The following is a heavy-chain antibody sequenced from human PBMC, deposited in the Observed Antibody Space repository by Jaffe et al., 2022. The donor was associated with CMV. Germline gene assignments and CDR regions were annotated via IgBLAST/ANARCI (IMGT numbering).Heavy chain of an antibody. D-gene: IGHD2-15*01. J-gene: IGHJ6*02. V-gene: IGHV3-53*01. CDR1: GFTVSSNY. CDR2: IYSGGST. Sequence: EVQLVESGGGLIQPGGSLRLSCAASGFTVSSNYMSWVRQAPGKGLEWVSVIYSGGSTYYADSVKGRFTISRDNSKNTLYLQMNSLRAEDTAVYYCARADRDYYYYGMDVWGQGTTVTVSS. CDR3: ARADRDYYYYGMDV.